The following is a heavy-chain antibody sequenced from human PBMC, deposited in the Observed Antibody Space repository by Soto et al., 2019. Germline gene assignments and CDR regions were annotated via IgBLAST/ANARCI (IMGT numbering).Heavy chain of an antibody. D-gene: IGHD4-17*01. Sequence: QVQLVESGGGVVQPGRSLRLSCAASGFTFSSYAMHWVRQAPGKGLEWVAVISYDGSNKYYADSVKGRFTISRDNSKNTLYLQMNSLRAEDTAVYYCARGDDYGDRKADGGQGTLVTVSS. CDR1: GFTFSSYA. J-gene: IGHJ4*02. V-gene: IGHV3-30-3*01. CDR2: ISYDGSNK. CDR3: ARGDDYGDRKAD.